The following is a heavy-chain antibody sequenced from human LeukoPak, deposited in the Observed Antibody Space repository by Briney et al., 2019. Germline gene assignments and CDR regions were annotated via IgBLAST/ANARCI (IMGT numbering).Heavy chain of an antibody. J-gene: IGHJ6*03. CDR3: AKGSKAVLFTRDYYLDV. CDR1: GFTFSSYA. CDR2: IRYDGSNK. V-gene: IGHV3-30*02. D-gene: IGHD6-19*01. Sequence: GGSLRLTCAASGFTFSSYAMTWVRQAPGKGLEWVAFIRYDGSNKNYADSVKGRFTISRDNSENTLYLQMNSLRAEDTAVYYCAKGSKAVLFTRDYYLDVWGKGTTVTISS.